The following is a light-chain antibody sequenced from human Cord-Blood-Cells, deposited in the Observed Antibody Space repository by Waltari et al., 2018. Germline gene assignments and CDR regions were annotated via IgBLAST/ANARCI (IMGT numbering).Light chain of an antibody. Sequence: EIVLTQSPATLSLSPGERATLSRRASQSVSSYLAGYQQKPGQAPRLPIYDASNRATGVPARVSGSGSGTDFTLTISSLEPEDFSVYYGQQLSNWPFTFGQGTRLEIK. V-gene: IGKV3-11*01. CDR3: QQLSNWPFT. CDR2: DAS. J-gene: IGKJ5*01. CDR1: QSVSSY.